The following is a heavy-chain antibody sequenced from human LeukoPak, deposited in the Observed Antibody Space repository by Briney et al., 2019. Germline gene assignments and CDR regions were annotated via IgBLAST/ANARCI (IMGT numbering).Heavy chain of an antibody. CDR2: ISGSNGNA. CDR1: GYTFTTYG. J-gene: IGHJ4*02. V-gene: IGHV1-18*04. D-gene: IGHD6-13*01. Sequence: ASVKVSCKTSGYTFTTYGISWVRQAPGQGLEWMGWISGSNGNAKYAQKVQGRVTMTTDTSASTAYMELSSLRSEDTAVYYCARDQSSSWPLDYWGQGTLVTVSP. CDR3: ARDQSSSWPLDY.